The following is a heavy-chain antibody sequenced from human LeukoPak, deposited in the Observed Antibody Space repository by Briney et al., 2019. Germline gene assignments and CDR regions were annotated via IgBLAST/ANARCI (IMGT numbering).Heavy chain of an antibody. J-gene: IGHJ4*02. CDR1: GFTFSSYS. CDR2: ISSSTYI. CDR3: ARDWSGDDY. D-gene: IGHD3-3*01. Sequence: GGSLRLSCGASGFTFSSYSMSWVRQAPGKGLEWVSSISSSTYIYHVDSVKGRFTISRDDAKNSLYLQMNSLRPEDTALYYCARDWSGDDYWGQGTLVTVSS. V-gene: IGHV3-21*01.